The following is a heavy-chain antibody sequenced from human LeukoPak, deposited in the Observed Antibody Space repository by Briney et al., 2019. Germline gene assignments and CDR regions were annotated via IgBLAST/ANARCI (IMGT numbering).Heavy chain of an antibody. D-gene: IGHD4-23*01. CDR1: GFTFSSYA. CDR2: ISSNGGST. CDR3: ARDGLYGGPFDY. V-gene: IGHV3-64*01. J-gene: IGHJ4*02. Sequence: PGGSLRLSCAASGFTFSSYAMHWVRQAPGKGLEYVSAISSNGGSTYYANSVKGRFTISRDNSKNTLYLQMGSLRAEDMAVYYCARDGLYGGPFDYWGQGTLVTVSS.